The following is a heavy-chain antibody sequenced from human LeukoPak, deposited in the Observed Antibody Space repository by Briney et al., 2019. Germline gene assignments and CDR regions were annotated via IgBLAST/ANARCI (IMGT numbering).Heavy chain of an antibody. D-gene: IGHD6-19*01. CDR2: INHSGST. Sequence: PSETLSLTCAVYGGSFSGYYWSWIRQPPGKGLEWIGEINHSGSTNYNPSLKSRVTISVDTSKNQFSLKLSSVTAADTAVYYCARMRGSSGWGYYYYYMDVWGKGTTVTISS. CDR3: ARMRGSSGWGYYYYYMDV. CDR1: GGSFSGYY. V-gene: IGHV4-34*01. J-gene: IGHJ6*03.